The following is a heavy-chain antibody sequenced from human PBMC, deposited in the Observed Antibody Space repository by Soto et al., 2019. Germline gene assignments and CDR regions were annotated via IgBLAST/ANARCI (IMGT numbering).Heavy chain of an antibody. CDR1: CFSSRSDW. D-gene: IGHD3-10*01. J-gene: IGHJ3*02. CDR3: GTDRWGGAFDM. CDR2: IKEDGSVK. Sequence: GGPLRLSYAAICFSSRSDWMAWVRQIPGKGLEFVANIKEDGSVKNYVDSVKGRFSISRDNDKNSLYLQMNSLRAEDTAVYYCGTDRWGGAFDMWGQGTTVTVSS. V-gene: IGHV3-7*01.